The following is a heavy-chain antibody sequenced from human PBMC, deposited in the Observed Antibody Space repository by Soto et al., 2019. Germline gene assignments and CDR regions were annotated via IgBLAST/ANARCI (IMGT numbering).Heavy chain of an antibody. D-gene: IGHD3-16*02. CDR3: ASALGDLFGGVIVSPYYFDY. Sequence: PSETLSLTCTVAGGSISSSSYYWGWIRQPPGKGLEWIGSIYYSGSTYYNPSLKSRVTISVDTSKNQFSLKLSSVTAADTAVYYCASALGDLFGGVIVSPYYFDYWGKGTLVTVSS. V-gene: IGHV4-39*01. CDR2: IYYSGST. CDR1: GGSISSSSYY. J-gene: IGHJ4*02.